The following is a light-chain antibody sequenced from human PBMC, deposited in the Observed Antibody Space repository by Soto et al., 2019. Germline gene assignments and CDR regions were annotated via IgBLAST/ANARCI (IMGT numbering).Light chain of an antibody. CDR3: QQRSNWPS. CDR2: DAS. CDR1: KGVSSY. V-gene: IGKV3-11*01. Sequence: EIVLTQSPATLSLSPGERATLSCRASKGVSSYLAWYQQKPGQAPRLLIYDASNRATGIPARFSGSGSGTDFTLTISSLEPEDFAVYYCQQRSNWPSFGGGTKVEIK. J-gene: IGKJ4*01.